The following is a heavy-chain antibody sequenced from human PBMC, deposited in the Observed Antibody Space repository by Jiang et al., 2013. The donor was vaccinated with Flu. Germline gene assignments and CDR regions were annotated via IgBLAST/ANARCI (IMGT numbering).Heavy chain of an antibody. V-gene: IGHV4-59*08. Sequence: GSGLVKPSETLSLTCTVSGGSISSYYCSWIRQPPGKGLEWIGYIYYSGSTNYSPSLKSRVSISVVTSKNQFSLKLSSVTAADTAVYYCAAASSYDFWSESLSWGQGTLVTVSS. CDR3: AAASSYDFWSESLS. CDR1: GGSISSYY. J-gene: IGHJ4*02. D-gene: IGHD3-3*01. CDR2: IYYSGST.